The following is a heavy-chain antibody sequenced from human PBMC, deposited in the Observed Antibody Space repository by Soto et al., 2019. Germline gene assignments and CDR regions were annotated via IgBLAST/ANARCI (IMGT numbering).Heavy chain of an antibody. J-gene: IGHJ6*02. Sequence: QVQLVQSGAEVKKPGSSVKVSCKASGGTFSSYAISWVRQAPGQGLEWMGGIIPIFGTANYAQKFQGRVTITADGSTSTAYMELSSLRSEDRAVYYCAHCYADYYYYYYGMDVWGQGTTVTVSS. CDR2: IIPIFGTA. CDR1: GGTFSSYA. CDR3: AHCYADYYYYYYGMDV. D-gene: IGHD2-2*01. V-gene: IGHV1-69*01.